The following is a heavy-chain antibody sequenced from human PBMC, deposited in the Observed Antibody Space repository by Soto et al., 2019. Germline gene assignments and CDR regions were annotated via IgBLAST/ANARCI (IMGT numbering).Heavy chain of an antibody. Sequence: SVTLSLTCTVSGGSIISGGYYWSWIRQPPGKGLEWIGDIYYSGSTNYNPSLKSRVTISVDTSKNQFSLKLSSVTAADTAVYYCARSHRFSSWLTSWGQGTLVTVSS. V-gene: IGHV4-61*08. J-gene: IGHJ5*02. CDR3: ARSHRFSSWLTS. CDR2: IYYSGST. CDR1: GGSIISGGYY. D-gene: IGHD6-13*01.